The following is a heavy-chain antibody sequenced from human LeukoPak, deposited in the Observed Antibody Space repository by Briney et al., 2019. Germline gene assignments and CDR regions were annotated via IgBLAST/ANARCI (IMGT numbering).Heavy chain of an antibody. V-gene: IGHV1-2*02. CDR2: INPNSGGT. D-gene: IGHD2-15*01. J-gene: IGHJ6*03. CDR3: ARDGVGYCSGGSCHYYYYYMDV. Sequence: ASVKVSCKASGYTFTGYYMHWVRQAPGQGLEWMGWINPNSGGTNYAQKFQGRVTMIRDTSISTAYMELSRLRSDDTAVYYCARDGVGYCSGGSCHYYYYYMDVWGKGTTVTISS. CDR1: GYTFTGYY.